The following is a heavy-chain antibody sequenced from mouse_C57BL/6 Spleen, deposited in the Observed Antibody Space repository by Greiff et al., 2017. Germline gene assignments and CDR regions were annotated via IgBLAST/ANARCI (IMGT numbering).Heavy chain of an antibody. V-gene: IGHV1-64*01. CDR1: GYTFTSYW. CDR2: IHPTSGST. D-gene: IGHD2-10*02. J-gene: IGHJ4*01. CDR3: ARSGYGNYAMDY. Sequence: VQLQQPGAELVKPGASVKLSCKASGYTFTSYWMHWVKQRPGQGLEWIGMIHPTSGSTNYNEKFKSKATLTVDKSSSTAYMQLSSLASEDSAVYYCARSGYGNYAMDYWGQGTSVTVAS.